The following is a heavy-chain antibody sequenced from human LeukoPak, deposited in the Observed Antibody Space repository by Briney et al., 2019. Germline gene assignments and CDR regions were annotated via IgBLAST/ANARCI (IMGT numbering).Heavy chain of an antibody. CDR1: GFTFSSYA. J-gene: IGHJ4*02. CDR2: ISGSGGST. Sequence: HPGGSLRLSCAAPGFTFSSYAMSWVRQAPGKGLEWVSAISGSGGSTYYADSVKGRFTISRDNSKNTLYLQMNSLRAEDTAVYYCAKGKTYYYDSSGYYYLDYWGQGTLVTVSS. CDR3: AKGKTYYYDSSGYYYLDY. D-gene: IGHD3-22*01. V-gene: IGHV3-23*01.